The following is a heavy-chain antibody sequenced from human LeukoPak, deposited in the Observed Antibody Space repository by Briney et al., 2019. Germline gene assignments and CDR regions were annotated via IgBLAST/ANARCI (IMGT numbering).Heavy chain of an antibody. CDR1: GVSIISSSYS. CDR3: ARCLISIYDTLKRFDP. D-gene: IGHD3-22*01. CDR2: IYYSGNT. Sequence: SETLSLTCTVSGVSIISSSYSWGWIRQPPGKGLEWIGTIYYSGNTYYNSSLKSRVTISVDTSKNQFSLKLCSVTAADTAVYYCARCLISIYDTLKRFDPWGQGTLVTVSS. V-gene: IGHV4-39*01. J-gene: IGHJ5*02.